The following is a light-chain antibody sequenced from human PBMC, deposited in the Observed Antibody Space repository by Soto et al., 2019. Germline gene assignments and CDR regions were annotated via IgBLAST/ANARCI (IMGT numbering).Light chain of an antibody. CDR3: CSYAGSHTWA. CDR1: SSDVGAYNY. CDR2: DVS. J-gene: IGLJ3*02. V-gene: IGLV2-11*01. Sequence: QSVLTEPRSVSGSPGQSVTMSCTGTSSDVGAYNYVSWYQQYPGKAPKLMISDVSKRPSAVPDRFPGSKSGNTASLTISGLQAEDEADYHCCSYAGSHTWAFGGGTQLTVL.